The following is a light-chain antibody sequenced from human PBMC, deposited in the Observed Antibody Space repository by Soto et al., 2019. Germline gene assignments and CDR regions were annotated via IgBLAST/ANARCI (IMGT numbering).Light chain of an antibody. CDR3: CSYASSSSYV. Sequence: QSVLTQPPSASGTPGQRVTISCSGSSSNIGINTVNWYQQVPGTAPKLLIYTDNQRPSGVPDRFSGSKSGTSASLAISGLQSEDEADYYCCSYASSSSYVFGTGTKVTVL. CDR2: TDN. J-gene: IGLJ1*01. V-gene: IGLV1-44*01. CDR1: SSNIGINT.